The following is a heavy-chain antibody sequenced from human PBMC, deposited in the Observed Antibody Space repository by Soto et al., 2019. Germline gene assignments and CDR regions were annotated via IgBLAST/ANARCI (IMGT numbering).Heavy chain of an antibody. Sequence: GSLRLSCTVSGGSISSYYWSWIRQPPGKGLEWIGYIYYSGSTNYNPSLKSRVTISVDTSKNQFSLKLSSVTAADTAVYYCARHTGQMATISNFDYWGQGTLVTVSS. CDR1: GGSISSYY. D-gene: IGHD5-12*01. CDR3: ARHTGQMATISNFDY. V-gene: IGHV4-59*08. CDR2: IYYSGST. J-gene: IGHJ4*02.